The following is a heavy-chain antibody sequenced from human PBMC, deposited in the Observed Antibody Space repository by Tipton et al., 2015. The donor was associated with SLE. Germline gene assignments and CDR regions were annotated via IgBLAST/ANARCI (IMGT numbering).Heavy chain of an antibody. V-gene: IGHV3-23*01. J-gene: IGHJ5*02. CDR3: AASGGP. D-gene: IGHD1-26*01. CDR1: GFTFSTYA. CDR2: MSASSGAT. Sequence: SLRLSCAASGFTFSTYAMTWVRQAPGKGLEWVSTMSASSGATYYADSVKGRFSISRDNSKSTLYLQMNSLRVEDTAVYYCAASGGPWGQGTLVTVSS.